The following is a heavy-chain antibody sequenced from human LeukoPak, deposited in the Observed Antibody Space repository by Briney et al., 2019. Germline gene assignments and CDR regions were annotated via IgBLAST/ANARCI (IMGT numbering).Heavy chain of an antibody. J-gene: IGHJ4*02. D-gene: IGHD6-19*01. CDR2: IYYSGST. V-gene: IGHV4-39*01. CDR3: ASPPLSGWVY. Sequence: SETLSLTCTVSGGSISSSSYYWGWIRQPPGKGLEWIGSIYYSGSTYYNPSLKSRVTISVDTSKNQFSLKLSSVTAADTAVYYCASPPLSGWVYWGQGTLVTVSS. CDR1: GGSISSSSYY.